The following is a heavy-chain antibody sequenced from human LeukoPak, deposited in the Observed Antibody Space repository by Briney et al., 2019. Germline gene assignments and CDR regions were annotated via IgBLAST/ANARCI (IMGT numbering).Heavy chain of an antibody. J-gene: IGHJ4*02. CDR3: ARRSDYINY. CDR1: GYSFTSYW. V-gene: IGHV5-51*01. Sequence: GDSLKISCKGSGYSFTSYWIGWVRQMPGKGLEWMGIIYPGDSDTRYNPSFQGQVTISVDKSISTAHLQWSRLKASDTAMYYCARRSDYINYWGQGTLVTVSS. CDR2: IYPGDSDT.